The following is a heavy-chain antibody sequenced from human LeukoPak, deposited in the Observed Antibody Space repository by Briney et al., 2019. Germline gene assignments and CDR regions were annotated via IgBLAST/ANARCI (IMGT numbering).Heavy chain of an antibody. D-gene: IGHD3-10*01. J-gene: IGHJ6*02. V-gene: IGHV1-2*06. CDR1: GYTFTGYY. CDR3: ARVVTRLREGVYYYDLDV. CDR2: TNPNSGGT. Sequence: ASVRVSCKASGYTFTGYYMHRVRQAAGQWLEWMGRTNPNSGGTNYAQKFQGRVTITRDTSASKAYMELSSLRSEDTAVYYCARVVTRLREGVYYYDLDVWGQGTTVTVSS.